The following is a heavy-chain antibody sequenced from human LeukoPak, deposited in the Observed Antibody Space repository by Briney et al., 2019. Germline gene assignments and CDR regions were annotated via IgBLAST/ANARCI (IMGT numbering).Heavy chain of an antibody. CDR1: GFTVSSNE. CDR2: ISGSGGST. Sequence: GGSLRLSCAASGFTVSSNEMSWVRQAPGKGLEWVSAISGSGGSTYYADSVKGRFTISRDNSKNTLYLQMNSLRAEDTAVYYCAKVKDFWSGYLHRGYYFDYWGQGTLVTVSS. CDR3: AKVKDFWSGYLHRGYYFDY. J-gene: IGHJ4*02. V-gene: IGHV3-23*01. D-gene: IGHD3-3*01.